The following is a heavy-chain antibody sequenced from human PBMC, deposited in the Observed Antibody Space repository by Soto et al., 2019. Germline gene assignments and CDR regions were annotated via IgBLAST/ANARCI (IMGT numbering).Heavy chain of an antibody. D-gene: IGHD2-15*01. CDR1: GYSFTSYW. V-gene: IGHV5-51*01. Sequence: GESLKISCKGSGYSFTSYWIGWVRQMPGKGLEWMRIIYPGDFDTRYSPSFQGQVTISADKSISTAYLQWSSLKASDTAMYYCARLGVGYCSGGSCDNHAGLYFQHWGQGTLVTVSS. J-gene: IGHJ1*01. CDR2: IYPGDFDT. CDR3: ARLGVGYCSGGSCDNHAGLYFQH.